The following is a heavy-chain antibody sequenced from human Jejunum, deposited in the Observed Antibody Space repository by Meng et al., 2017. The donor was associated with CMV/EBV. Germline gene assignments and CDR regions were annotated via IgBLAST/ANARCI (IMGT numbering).Heavy chain of an antibody. CDR3: ARCAGGSCHRGGGGIDP. V-gene: IGHV3-21*01. Sequence: EVQLVESGGGVVKPGGSLGLSGVASVFSISGYSMYWVRQAPGKGLVWVSSISSYSIHIYYGDSVKGRFTISRDNARNSLYLQVSSLRAEDTAIYYCARCAGGSCHRGGGGIDPWGQGTLVTVSS. CDR2: ISSYSIHI. J-gene: IGHJ5*02. CDR1: VFSISGYS. D-gene: IGHD2-15*01.